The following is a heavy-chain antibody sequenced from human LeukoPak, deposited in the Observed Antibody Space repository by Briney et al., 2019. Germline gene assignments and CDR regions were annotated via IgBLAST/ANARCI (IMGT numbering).Heavy chain of an antibody. D-gene: IGHD5-18*01. Sequence: GGSLRLSCSASGFTFSSYAMHWVRQAPGKGLEYVSAISSSGGSTYYADSVKGRFTISRDNSKNTLYLQMSSLRAEDTAVYYCVKDTRVGSYGSYYYYGMDVWGQGTTVTVSS. J-gene: IGHJ6*02. V-gene: IGHV3-64D*06. CDR3: VKDTRVGSYGSYYYYGMDV. CDR2: ISSSGGST. CDR1: GFTFSSYA.